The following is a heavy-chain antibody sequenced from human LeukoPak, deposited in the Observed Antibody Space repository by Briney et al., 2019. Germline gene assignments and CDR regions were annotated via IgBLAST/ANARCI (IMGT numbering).Heavy chain of an antibody. J-gene: IGHJ5*02. D-gene: IGHD3-10*01. CDR3: ARAGYGSGSYFWFDP. CDR2: ISAYNGNT. V-gene: IGHV1-18*01. CDR1: GYTYTSKG. Sequence: ASVKPSFKDSGYTYTSKGISSVRQDNKQGLEWMGWISAYNGNTNYAQKLQGRVTMTTDTSTSTAYMVLRSLRSDDTAVYYCARAGYGSGSYFWFDPWGQGTLVTVSS.